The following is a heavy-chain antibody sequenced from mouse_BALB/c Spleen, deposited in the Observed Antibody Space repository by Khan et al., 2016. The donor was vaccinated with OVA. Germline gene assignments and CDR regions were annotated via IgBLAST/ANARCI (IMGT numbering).Heavy chain of an antibody. CDR2: INPHIGET. D-gene: IGHD1-1*01. V-gene: IGHV1-20*02. Sequence: VQLQQSGPELVKPGASVKISCKASGYSFTGYFMNWVMQSHGKSLEWIGRINPHIGETFYNQKFKGKATLTVDESSSTAHMELRSLASEDSAVYYCASIYGSDFDYWGQGTPLTVSS. J-gene: IGHJ2*01. CDR1: GYSFTGYF. CDR3: ASIYGSDFDY.